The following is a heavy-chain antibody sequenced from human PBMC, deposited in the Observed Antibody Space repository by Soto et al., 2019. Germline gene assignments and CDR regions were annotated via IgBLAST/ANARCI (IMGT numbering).Heavy chain of an antibody. CDR1: GYSFTSYW. J-gene: IGHJ6*03. CDR3: ARHKNSGYSSSWYGLDYYYYYMDV. Sequence: PGESLKISCKGSGYSFTSYWIGWARQMPGKGLEWMGIIYPGDSDTRYSPSFQGQVTISADKSISTAYLQWSSLKASDTAMYYCARHKNSGYSSSWYGLDYYYYYMDVWGKGTTVTVSS. V-gene: IGHV5-51*01. CDR2: IYPGDSDT. D-gene: IGHD6-13*01.